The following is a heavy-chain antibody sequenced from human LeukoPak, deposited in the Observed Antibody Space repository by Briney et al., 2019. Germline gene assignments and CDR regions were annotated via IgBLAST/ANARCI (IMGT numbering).Heavy chain of an antibody. CDR2: IYYSGST. D-gene: IGHD6-19*01. CDR3: ARHSGSGWPRFDY. V-gene: IGHV4-39*01. J-gene: IGHJ4*02. CDR1: GGSISSSSYY. Sequence: TSETLSLTCTVSGGSISSSSYYWGWIRQPPGKGLEWIGSIYYSGSTYYNASLKSRVTISVDTSKNQFSLKLSSVTAADTAVYYCARHSGSGWPRFDYWGQGTLVTVS.